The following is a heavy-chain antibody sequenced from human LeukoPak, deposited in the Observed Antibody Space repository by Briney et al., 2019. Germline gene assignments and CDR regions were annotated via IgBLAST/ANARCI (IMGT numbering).Heavy chain of an antibody. CDR3: ARAAYGDYRYYYFYLDV. CDR1: GGSINSYY. Sequence: PSETLSLTCTVSGGSINSYYWSWIRQPAGKGLEWIGRIYTSGSSNYNPSLKSRVTMSVDTFKNQFSLRLTSVTAADTAVYYCARAAYGDYRYYYFYLDVWGKGTTVTVSS. D-gene: IGHD4-17*01. V-gene: IGHV4-4*07. J-gene: IGHJ6*03. CDR2: IYTSGSS.